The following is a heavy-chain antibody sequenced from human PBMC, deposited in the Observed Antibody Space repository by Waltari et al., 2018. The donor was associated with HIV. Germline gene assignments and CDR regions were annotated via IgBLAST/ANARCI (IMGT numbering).Heavy chain of an antibody. V-gene: IGHV3-66*01. Sequence: EVPLVESGGGLGQTGGTLQRSRVYSGLTARSNNRHWARQGPGKWLEWFPLMYTVGSTYYADSVKGRFTISRDNSKNTLYLQMNSLRAEDTAVYYCASPDTTMVHGHYYFYHMDVWGQGTTVTVSS. D-gene: IGHD5-18*01. CDR3: ASPDTTMVHGHYYFYHMDV. CDR1: GLTARSNN. J-gene: IGHJ6*02. CDR2: MYTVGST.